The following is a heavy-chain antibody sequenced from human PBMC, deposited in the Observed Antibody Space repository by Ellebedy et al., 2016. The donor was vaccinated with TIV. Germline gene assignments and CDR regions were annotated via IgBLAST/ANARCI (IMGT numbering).Heavy chain of an antibody. V-gene: IGHV4-39*01. CDR1: GGSISRSSYY. Sequence: GSLRLSCTVSGGSISRSSYYWGWIRQPPEKGLEWIGSIYHSGSTYYKPSLKSRVIISVDSSKSQFSLKLSSVTAADTAVYYCARWFGELLYVRWFDPWGQGTLVTVSS. CDR2: IYHSGST. J-gene: IGHJ5*02. D-gene: IGHD3-10*01. CDR3: ARWFGELLYVRWFDP.